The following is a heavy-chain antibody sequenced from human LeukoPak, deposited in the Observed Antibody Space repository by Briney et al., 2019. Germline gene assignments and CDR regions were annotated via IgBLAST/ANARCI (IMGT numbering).Heavy chain of an antibody. J-gene: IGHJ4*02. CDR3: ARDAGGGYSYGYSDS. CDR2: IYYTGST. D-gene: IGHD5-18*01. V-gene: IGHV4-30-4*01. CDR1: GGSISGGDYY. Sequence: SETLSLACSVSGGSISGGDYYWIWIRQPPGKGLEWIGSIYYTGSTYYNASLKSRVTISVDTSKNQFSLKLSSVTAADTAVYYCARDAGGGYSYGYSDSWGQGTLVTVSS.